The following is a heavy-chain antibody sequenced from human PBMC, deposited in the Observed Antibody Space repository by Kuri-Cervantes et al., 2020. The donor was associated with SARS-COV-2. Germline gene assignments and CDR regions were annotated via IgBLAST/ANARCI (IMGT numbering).Heavy chain of an antibody. CDR3: ARFYTYYDFWSGYRTDDAFDI. CDR1: GYSFTSYW. J-gene: IGHJ3*02. D-gene: IGHD3-3*01. V-gene: IGHV5-51*01. CDR2: IYPGDSDT. Sequence: GGSLRLSCKGSGYSFTSYWIGWVRQMPGKGLEWMGIIYPGDSDTRYSPSFQGQVTISADKSISTAYLQWSSLEASDTAMYYCARFYTYYDFWSGYRTDDAFDIWGQGTMVTVSS.